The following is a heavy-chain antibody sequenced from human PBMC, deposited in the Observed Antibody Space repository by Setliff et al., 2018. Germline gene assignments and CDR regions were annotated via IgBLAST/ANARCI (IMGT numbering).Heavy chain of an antibody. CDR3: ARSVIGYYYYGMDV. J-gene: IGHJ6*02. D-gene: IGHD3-10*01. CDR2: INPNSGGT. V-gene: IGHV1-2*04. CDR1: GYTFTGYY. Sequence: ASVKVSCKASGYTFTGYYMHWVRQAPGQGLEWMGWINPNSGGTNYAQKFQGWVNMTRDTSISTAYMELSRLRSDDTAVYYCARSVIGYYYYGMDVWGQGTLVTVSS.